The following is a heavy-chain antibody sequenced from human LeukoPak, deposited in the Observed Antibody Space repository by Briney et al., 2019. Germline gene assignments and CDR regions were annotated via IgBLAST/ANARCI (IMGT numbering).Heavy chain of an antibody. V-gene: IGHV1-2*06. Sequence: ASVKVSCKASAYTFTDYYVHWVRPAPGQGLEWMGRINPSSGHTNYAQNFQGRVTMTRDTSISTAYMELSRLRSDDTAVYYCARDRDYGDYNTQDLFVYWGQGTLVTVSS. D-gene: IGHD4-17*01. CDR3: ARDRDYGDYNTQDLFVY. CDR1: AYTFTDYY. J-gene: IGHJ4*02. CDR2: INPSSGHT.